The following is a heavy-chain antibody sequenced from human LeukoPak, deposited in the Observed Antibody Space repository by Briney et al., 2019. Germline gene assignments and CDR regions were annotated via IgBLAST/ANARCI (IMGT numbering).Heavy chain of an antibody. J-gene: IGHJ5*02. Sequence: ASVKVSCKASGYTFTGFYRHWVRQAPGHGLEWMGWINPNSGGTNYAQKFQGRVTMTRDTSISTAYMELSRLRSDDTAVYYCARAHLIAAAGYNWLDPWGQGTLVTVSS. CDR2: INPNSGGT. V-gene: IGHV1-2*02. D-gene: IGHD6-13*01. CDR3: ARAHLIAAAGYNWLDP. CDR1: GYTFTGFY.